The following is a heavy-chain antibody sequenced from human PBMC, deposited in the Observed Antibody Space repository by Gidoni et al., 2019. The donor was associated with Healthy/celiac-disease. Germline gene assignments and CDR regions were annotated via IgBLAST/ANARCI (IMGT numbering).Heavy chain of an antibody. D-gene: IGHD2-2*01. Sequence: QLQLQESGPGLVKPSETLSLTCTVSGGSISSSSYYWGWIRQPPGKGLEWIGSIYYSGSTYYNPSLKSRVTISVDTSKNQFSLRLSSVTAADTAVYYCASLCSSTSCYYYGMDVWGQGTTVTVSS. CDR1: GGSISSSSYY. V-gene: IGHV4-39*01. CDR2: IYYSGST. CDR3: ASLCSSTSCYYYGMDV. J-gene: IGHJ6*02.